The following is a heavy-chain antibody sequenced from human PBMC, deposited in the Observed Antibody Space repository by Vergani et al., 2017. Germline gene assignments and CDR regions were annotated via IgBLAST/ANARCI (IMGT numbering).Heavy chain of an antibody. CDR3: ARESYDDVWGSYGFDI. CDR2: IGTAGDT. D-gene: IGHD3-16*01. V-gene: IGHV3-13*01. Sequence: EVQLVESGGGLVQPGGSLRLSCAASGFTFSSYDMHWVRQATGKGLEWVSAIGTAGDTYYPGSVKGRFTISRENAKNSLYLQMNSLRAGDTAVYYCARESYDDVWGSYGFDIWGQGTMVTVSS. CDR1: GFTFSSYD. J-gene: IGHJ3*02.